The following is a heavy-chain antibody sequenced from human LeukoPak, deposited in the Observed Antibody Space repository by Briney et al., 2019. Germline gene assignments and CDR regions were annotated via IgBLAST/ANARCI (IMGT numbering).Heavy chain of an antibody. CDR1: GYIFTGYY. Sequence: ASVKVSCKTSGYIFTGYYMHWVRQAPGQGLEYMGWINPNSGGTNYEQKFQGRVTMTRDTSISTAYMELSRLRSDDTAVYYCARASTITMIVVVITENWFDPWGQGTLVTVSS. V-gene: IGHV1-2*02. CDR3: ARASTITMIVVVITENWFDP. CDR2: INPNSGGT. D-gene: IGHD3-22*01. J-gene: IGHJ5*02.